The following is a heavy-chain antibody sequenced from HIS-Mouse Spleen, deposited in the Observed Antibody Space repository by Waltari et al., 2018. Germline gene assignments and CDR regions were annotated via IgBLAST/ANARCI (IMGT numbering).Heavy chain of an antibody. CDR3: ARAGDSSGTTDAFDI. V-gene: IGHV4-34*01. Sequence: QVQLQQWGAGLLKPSETLSLTCAVYGGSFSGYSWSWTRQPPGKGLEWIGEINHSGSTNYNPSLKSRVTISVDTSKNQFSLKLSSVTAADTAVYYCARAGDSSGTTDAFDIWGQGTMVTVSS. J-gene: IGHJ3*02. D-gene: IGHD3-22*01. CDR2: INHSGST. CDR1: GGSFSGYS.